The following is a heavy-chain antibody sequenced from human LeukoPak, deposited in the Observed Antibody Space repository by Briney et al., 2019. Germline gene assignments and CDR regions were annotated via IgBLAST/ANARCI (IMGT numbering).Heavy chain of an antibody. Sequence: PGGSPRLSCAASGFTFSSYWMSWVRQAPGKGLEWVANIKQDGSEKYYVDSVKGRFTISRDNAKNSLYLQMNSLRAEDTAAYYCARDPRRFSLGYYHSSHGYNGMDVWGQGTTVTVSS. CDR3: ARDPRRFSLGYYHSSHGYNGMDV. CDR2: IKQDGSEK. J-gene: IGHJ6*02. D-gene: IGHD3-3*01. CDR1: GFTFSSYW. V-gene: IGHV3-7*01.